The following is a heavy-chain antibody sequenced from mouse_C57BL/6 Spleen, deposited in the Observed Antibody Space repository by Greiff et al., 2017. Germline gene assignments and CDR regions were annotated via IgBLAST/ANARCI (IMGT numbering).Heavy chain of an antibody. CDR1: GFNIKDYY. Sequence: VQLQQSGAELVKPGASVKLSCTASGFNIKDYYMHWVKQRTEQGLEWIGRIDPEDGETKYAPKFQGKATITADTSSNTAYMQLSSLTSEGTAVYYCAPYPYYGSSLYAMDYWGQGTSVTVSA. V-gene: IGHV14-2*01. D-gene: IGHD1-1*01. CDR2: IDPEDGET. J-gene: IGHJ4*01. CDR3: APYPYYGSSLYAMDY.